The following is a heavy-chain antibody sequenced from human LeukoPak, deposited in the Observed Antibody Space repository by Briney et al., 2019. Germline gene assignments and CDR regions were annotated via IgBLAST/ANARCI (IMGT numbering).Heavy chain of an antibody. CDR2: ISGSGGGT. V-gene: IGHV3-23*01. D-gene: IGHD3-10*01. CDR1: GFTFSSYG. CDR3: AKGPRTVRFGDRHKGIFDY. J-gene: IGHJ4*02. Sequence: PGGTLRLSCAASGFTFSSYGMSWVRQAPGKGLEWVSGISGSGGGTYYADSVKGRFTISRDNSKNTLYLQTNSLRVEDTAVYYCAKGPRTVRFGDRHKGIFDYWGQGTLVTVSS.